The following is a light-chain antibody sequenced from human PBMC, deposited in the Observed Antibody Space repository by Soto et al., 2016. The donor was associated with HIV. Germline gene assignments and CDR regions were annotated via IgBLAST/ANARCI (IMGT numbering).Light chain of an antibody. V-gene: IGLV3-19*01. Sequence: SELTQDPAVSVALGQTVTITCRGDSLKNYFTSWYLQKPGQAPILLIFPKYNRPPGISDRISASSSGNTASLTITDTQTEDEGEYYCSSRDKSGSRLITFGGGPGRPS. J-gene: IGLJ2*01. CDR1: SLKNYF. CDR3: SSRDKSGSRLIT. CDR2: PKY.